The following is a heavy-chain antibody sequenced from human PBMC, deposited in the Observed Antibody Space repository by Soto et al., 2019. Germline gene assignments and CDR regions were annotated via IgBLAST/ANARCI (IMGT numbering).Heavy chain of an antibody. J-gene: IGHJ4*02. V-gene: IGHV4-34*01. CDR3: ARGYGSGSYWAY. CDR1: GGSFSGYY. CDR2: IERGGST. D-gene: IGHD3-10*01. Sequence: PSETLSLTCAVYGGSFSGYYWSWVRLPPGKGLEWIGEIERGGSTNYNPSLKSRVAISVDTSKNQFSLKVNSVTAADTAVYCCARGYGSGSYWAYRGQGTLVTVSS.